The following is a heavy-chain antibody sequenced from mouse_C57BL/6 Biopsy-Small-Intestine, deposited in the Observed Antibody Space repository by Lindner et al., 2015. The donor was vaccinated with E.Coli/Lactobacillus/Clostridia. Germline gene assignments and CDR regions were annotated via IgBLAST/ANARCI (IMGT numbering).Heavy chain of an antibody. CDR2: IYPGDGDT. CDR3: ARGDYGSSNEYFDL. D-gene: IGHD1-1*01. Sequence: VQLQESGAELVKPGASVKISCKAYGYALSRYWMNWVKQRPGKGLGWIGQIYPGDGDTNYNGEFRGKATLTADKSSSTAYMQLSSLTSEDSAVYFCARGDYGSSNEYFDLWGTGTTVTVSS. J-gene: IGHJ1*03. CDR1: GYALSRYW. V-gene: IGHV1-80*01.